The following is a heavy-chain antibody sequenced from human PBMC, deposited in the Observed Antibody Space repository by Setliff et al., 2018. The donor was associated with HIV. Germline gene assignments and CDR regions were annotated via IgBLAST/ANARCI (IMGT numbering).Heavy chain of an antibody. J-gene: IGHJ3*02. V-gene: IGHV4-31*03. CDR1: GDSINSGNYY. CDR3: ARDPYYDSSGYYSSAFDI. Sequence: PSETLSLTCTVSGDSINSGNYYWSWIRQHPGKGLEWIGYIYYSGSTYYSPSLKSRVTISEDTSKNQFSLKLSSVTAADTAVYYCARDPYYDSSGYYSSAFDIWGQGTMVTVSS. CDR2: IYYSGST. D-gene: IGHD3-22*01.